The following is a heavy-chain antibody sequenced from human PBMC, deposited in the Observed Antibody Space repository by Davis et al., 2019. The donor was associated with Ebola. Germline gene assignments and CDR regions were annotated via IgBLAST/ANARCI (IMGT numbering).Heavy chain of an antibody. CDR3: ASFMTTVTTGWFDP. Sequence: LRLSCAVSGGSISSGGYSWSWIRQPPGKGLEWIGYIYHSGSTYYNPSLKSRVTISVDRSKNQFSLKLSSVTAADTAVYYCASFMTTVTTGWFDPWGQGTLVTVSS. D-gene: IGHD4-11*01. V-gene: IGHV4-30-2*01. J-gene: IGHJ5*02. CDR1: GGSISSGGYS. CDR2: IYHSGST.